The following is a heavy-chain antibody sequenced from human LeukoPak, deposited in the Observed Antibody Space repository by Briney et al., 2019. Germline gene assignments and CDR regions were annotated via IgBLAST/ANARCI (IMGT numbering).Heavy chain of an antibody. D-gene: IGHD1-26*01. CDR2: IKSKTDGGTA. J-gene: IGHJ4*02. Sequence: PGGSLRLSCAASGFTFSNAWMSWVRQAPGKGLEWVGRIKSKTDGGTADHAAPVKGRFTISRDDSQNTLYLQMNSLKTEDTAVYYCTVRDCIVGALDYWGQGTLVTVSS. CDR3: TVRDCIVGALDY. V-gene: IGHV3-15*01. CDR1: GFTFSNAW.